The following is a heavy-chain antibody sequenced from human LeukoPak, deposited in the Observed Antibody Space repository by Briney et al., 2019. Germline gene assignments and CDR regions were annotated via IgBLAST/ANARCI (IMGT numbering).Heavy chain of an antibody. CDR1: GGSISSYY. Sequence: KTSETLSLTCTVSGGSISSYYWSRIRQPARKGLEWIGRIYTSGSTNYNPSLKSRVTMSVDTSKNQFSLKLSSVTAADTAVYYCARDERNWNAGAFDIWGQGTMVTVSS. CDR2: IYTSGST. V-gene: IGHV4-4*07. D-gene: IGHD1-20*01. CDR3: ARDERNWNAGAFDI. J-gene: IGHJ3*02.